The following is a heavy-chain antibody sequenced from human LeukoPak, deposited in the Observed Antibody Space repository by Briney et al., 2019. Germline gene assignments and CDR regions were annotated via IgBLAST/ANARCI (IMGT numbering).Heavy chain of an antibody. Sequence: SKTLSLTCTVSGGSISSYYWSWIRQPAGKGLEWIGRIYTSGSTNYNPSLKSRVTMSVDTSKNQFSLKLSSVTAADTAVYYCARDMTYCGGDCYWNWFDPWGQGTLVTVSS. D-gene: IGHD2-21*02. J-gene: IGHJ5*02. CDR3: ARDMTYCGGDCYWNWFDP. CDR1: GGSISSYY. V-gene: IGHV4-4*07. CDR2: IYTSGST.